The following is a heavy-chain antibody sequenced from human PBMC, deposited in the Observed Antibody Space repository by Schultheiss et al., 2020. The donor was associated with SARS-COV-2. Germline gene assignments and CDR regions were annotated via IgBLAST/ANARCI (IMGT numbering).Heavy chain of an antibody. Sequence: GESLRLSCAASGFTFSSYAMSWVRQAPGKGLEWVSSISSSSSYMYYAASVKGRFTISRDNSKNTLYLQMNSLRAEDTAVYYCARVAARRDGMDVWGQGTTVTVSS. D-gene: IGHD6-6*01. CDR1: GFTFSSYA. CDR2: ISSSSSYM. J-gene: IGHJ6*02. CDR3: ARVAARRDGMDV. V-gene: IGHV3-21*01.